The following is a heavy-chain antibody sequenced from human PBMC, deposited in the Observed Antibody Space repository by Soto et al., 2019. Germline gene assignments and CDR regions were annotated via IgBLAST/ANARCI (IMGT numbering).Heavy chain of an antibody. J-gene: IGHJ5*02. CDR3: ARDRNIVVVPAAIARRYNWFDP. CDR1: GYTFTSYG. V-gene: IGHV1-18*01. CDR2: ISAYNGNT. Sequence: ASVKVSCKASGYTFTSYGISWVRQAPGQGLEWMGWISAYNGNTNYAQKLQGRVTMTTDTSTSTAYMELRSLRSDDTAVYYCARDRNIVVVPAAIARRYNWFDPWGQVTLVTVSS. D-gene: IGHD2-2*01.